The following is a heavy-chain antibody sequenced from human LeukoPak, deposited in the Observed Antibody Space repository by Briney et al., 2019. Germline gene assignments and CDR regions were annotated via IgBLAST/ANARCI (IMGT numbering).Heavy chain of an antibody. V-gene: IGHV3-23*01. CDR1: GFTFSSYG. J-gene: IGHJ5*02. CDR2: ISGSGGST. Sequence: GGSLRLSCAASGFTFSSYGMSWVRQAPGKGLEWVSAISGSGGSTYYADSVKGRFTISRDNSKNTLYLQMNSLRAEDTAVYYCAKVGYDRVLRTWGQGTLVTVSS. CDR3: AKVGYDRVLRT. D-gene: IGHD3-3*01.